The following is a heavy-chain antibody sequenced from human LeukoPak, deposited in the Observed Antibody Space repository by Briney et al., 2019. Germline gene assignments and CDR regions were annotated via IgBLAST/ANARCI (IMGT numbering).Heavy chain of an antibody. V-gene: IGHV3-23*01. CDR1: GFTFSTYA. Sequence: GGPLRLSCAASGFTFSTYALGWVRQAPGKGLEWVSSIHRDGVTTYNADAVNGRFTISRDNPRNTLYLQMNSLSAEDTAIYYCAKASNWGYGYYFDYWGQGILVTVSS. CDR2: IHRDGVTT. D-gene: IGHD7-27*01. CDR3: AKASNWGYGYYFDY. J-gene: IGHJ4*02.